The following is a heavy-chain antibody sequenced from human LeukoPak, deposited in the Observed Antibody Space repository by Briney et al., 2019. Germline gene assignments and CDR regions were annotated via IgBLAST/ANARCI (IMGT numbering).Heavy chain of an antibody. J-gene: IGHJ4*02. V-gene: IGHV1-58*01. CDR2: IVVGSGNT. CDR1: GFTFTSSA. Sequence: SAKVSCKASGFTFTSSAVQWVRQARGRRLEWIGWIVVGSGNTNYAQKFQERVTITRDMSTSTAYMELSSLRSEDTAVYYCAATDILTGAPSYWGQGTLVTVSS. CDR3: AATDILTGAPSY. D-gene: IGHD3-9*01.